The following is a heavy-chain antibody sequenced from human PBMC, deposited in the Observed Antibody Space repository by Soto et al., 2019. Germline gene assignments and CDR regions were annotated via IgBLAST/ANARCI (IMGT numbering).Heavy chain of an antibody. V-gene: IGHV1-69*08. Sequence: QVQLVQSGAEVKKPGSSVKVSCKASGGTFSSYTISWVRQAPGQGLEWMGRIIPILGIANYAQKFQGRVTXXADKSTSTAYMELSSLRSEDTAVYYCARDHRGEDVWGQGTTVTVSS. CDR3: ARDHRGEDV. J-gene: IGHJ6*02. D-gene: IGHD3-16*01. CDR1: GGTFSSYT. CDR2: IIPILGIA.